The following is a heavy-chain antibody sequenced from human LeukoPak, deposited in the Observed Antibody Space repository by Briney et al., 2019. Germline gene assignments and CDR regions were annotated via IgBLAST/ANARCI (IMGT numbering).Heavy chain of an antibody. Sequence: GGSLRLSCVASGFTFSSYGMSWVRQAPGKGLEWVSSISSSSSYIYYADSVKGRFTISRDNAKNSLYLQMDSLRPEDTAVYYCARDSVSTALDYWGQGTLVTVSS. D-gene: IGHD2/OR15-2a*01. V-gene: IGHV3-21*04. CDR2: ISSSSSYI. CDR1: GFTFSSYG. J-gene: IGHJ4*02. CDR3: ARDSVSTALDY.